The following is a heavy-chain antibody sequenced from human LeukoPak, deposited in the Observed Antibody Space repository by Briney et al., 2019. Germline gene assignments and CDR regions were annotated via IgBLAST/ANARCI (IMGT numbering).Heavy chain of an antibody. D-gene: IGHD2-2*01. CDR2: ISAYNGNT. CDR3: ARAYCSSTSCYVHYYGMDV. J-gene: IGHJ6*02. Sequence: ASVKVSCKASGGTFSGYAISWVRQAPGQGLEWMGWISAYNGNTNYAQKLQGRVTMTTDTSTSTAYMELRSLRSDDTAVYYCARAYCSSTSCYVHYYGMDVWGQGTTVTVSS. CDR1: GGTFSGYA. V-gene: IGHV1-18*01.